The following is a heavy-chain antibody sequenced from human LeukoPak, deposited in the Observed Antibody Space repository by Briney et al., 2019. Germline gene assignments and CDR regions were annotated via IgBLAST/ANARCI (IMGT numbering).Heavy chain of an antibody. D-gene: IGHD3-22*01. CDR1: GGTFSSYA. V-gene: IGHV1-69*13. Sequence: SVKVSCKASGGTFSSYAISWVRQAPGQGLEWMGGIIPIFGTANYAQKFQGRVTITADESTSTAYMELSSLRSEDTAVYYCAREGYYYDSSGQYYFDYWGQGTLVTVSS. J-gene: IGHJ4*02. CDR3: AREGYYYDSSGQYYFDY. CDR2: IIPIFGTA.